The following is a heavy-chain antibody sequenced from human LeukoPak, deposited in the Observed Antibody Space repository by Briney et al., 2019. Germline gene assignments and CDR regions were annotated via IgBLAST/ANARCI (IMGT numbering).Heavy chain of an antibody. Sequence: GGSLRLSCAASGFTFSSYGMHWVRQAPGKGLEWVAFIRYDGSNKYYADSVKGRFTISRDNSKNTLYLQMNSLRAEDTAVYYCAKDLRAHYYYYYMDVWGKGTTVTVSS. V-gene: IGHV3-30*02. J-gene: IGHJ6*03. CDR2: IRYDGSNK. CDR1: GFTFSSYG. CDR3: AKDLRAHYYYYYMDV.